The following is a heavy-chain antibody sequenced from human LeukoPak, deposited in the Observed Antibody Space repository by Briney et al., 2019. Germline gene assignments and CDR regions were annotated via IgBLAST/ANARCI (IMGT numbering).Heavy chain of an antibody. J-gene: IGHJ1*01. CDR3: ARDPYYYDSSGYYQH. V-gene: IGHV3-21*01. Sequence: GGSLRLSCAASGFTFSSYSMNWVRQAPGKGLEWVSSISSSSSYIYYADSVKGRFTISRDNAKNSLYLQMNSLRAEDTAVYYCARDPYYYDSSGYYQHWGQGTLVTVSS. CDR2: ISSSSSYI. D-gene: IGHD3-22*01. CDR1: GFTFSSYS.